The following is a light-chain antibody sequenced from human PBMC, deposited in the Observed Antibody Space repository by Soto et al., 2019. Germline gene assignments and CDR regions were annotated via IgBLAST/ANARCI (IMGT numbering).Light chain of an antibody. CDR3: QTYDSSLSGAK. Sequence: QSVLTQPPSVSGAPGQRVTISCTGSSSNIGAGYDVHWYQQLPGTAPKLLIYGNSNRPSGVTDRFYGSKSGTSASLGITGLQAEDEADYYCQTYDSSLSGAKFGGGTKLTVL. CDR2: GNS. CDR1: SSNIGAGYD. J-gene: IGLJ2*01. V-gene: IGLV1-40*01.